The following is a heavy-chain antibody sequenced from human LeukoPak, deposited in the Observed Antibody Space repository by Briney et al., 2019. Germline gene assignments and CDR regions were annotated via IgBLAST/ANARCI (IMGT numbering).Heavy chain of an antibody. D-gene: IGHD1-26*01. CDR1: EFTFSSYS. J-gene: IGHJ4*02. Sequence: TGGSLRLSCAGSEFTFSSYSMHWVRQAPGKGLEWVSSISGSSDDIYYADSVKGRFTVYRDNSKNSLYLQMKRLRAEDTALYYCARRGYHDYSGFDYWGQGTLVTVSS. V-gene: IGHV3-21*06. CDR3: ARRGYHDYSGFDY. CDR2: ISGSSDDI.